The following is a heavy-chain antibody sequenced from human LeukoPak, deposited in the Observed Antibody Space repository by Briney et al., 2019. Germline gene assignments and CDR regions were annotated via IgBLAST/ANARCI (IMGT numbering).Heavy chain of an antibody. CDR2: IYWDDDE. CDR3: AHGGGFGVDY. CDR1: GFSLSTSGVG. V-gene: IGHV2-5*02. Sequence: SGPTLVNPTQTLTLTCTFSGFSLSTSGVGVGWIRQPPGKALEWLALIYWDDDERYSPSLKSGLTITRDTSKNQVVLTMTNMGPVDTATYYCAHGGGFGVDYWGQGTLVTVSS. J-gene: IGHJ4*02. D-gene: IGHD3-10*01.